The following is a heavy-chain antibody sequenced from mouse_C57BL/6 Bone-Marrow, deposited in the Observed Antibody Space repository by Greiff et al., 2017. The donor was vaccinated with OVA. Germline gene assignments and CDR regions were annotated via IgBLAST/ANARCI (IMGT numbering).Heavy chain of an antibody. CDR3: ARPYDYDGDWFAY. Sequence: EVKVVESGPGMVKPSQSLSLTCTVTGYSITSGYDWHWIRHFPGNKLEWMGYISYSGSTNYNPSLKSRISITHDTSKNHFFLKLNSVTTEDTATYYCARPYDYDGDWFAYWGQGTLVTVSA. CDR2: ISYSGST. D-gene: IGHD2-4*01. V-gene: IGHV3-1*01. CDR1: GYSITSGYD. J-gene: IGHJ3*01.